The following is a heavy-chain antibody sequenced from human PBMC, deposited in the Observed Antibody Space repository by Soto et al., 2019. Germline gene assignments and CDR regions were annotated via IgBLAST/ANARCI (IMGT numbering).Heavy chain of an antibody. CDR1: GFTFDDYA. CDR3: ATLGTIHTGGMDV. Sequence: EVQLVESGGGLVQPGRSLRLSCAASGFTFDDYAMHWVRQAPGKGLEWVSGISWNSGNIGYADSVKGRFTISRDNAKNSLYLQMNSLGAEDTALYYWATLGTIHTGGMDVWGQGTTVTVSS. CDR2: ISWNSGNI. J-gene: IGHJ6*02. D-gene: IGHD2-2*01. V-gene: IGHV3-9*01.